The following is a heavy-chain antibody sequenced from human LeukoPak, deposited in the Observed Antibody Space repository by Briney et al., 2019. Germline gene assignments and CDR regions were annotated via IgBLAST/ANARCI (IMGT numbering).Heavy chain of an antibody. CDR1: GLTFNNYA. CDR3: AKGKPVGSTSLQA. V-gene: IGHV3-23*01. Sequence: GGSLRLSCAVSGLTFNNYAMSWVRQAPGKGLEWVSGISGRGASKYYADSVKGRFTISRDNSKNTLYLQMNSLRAEDTAVYYCAKGKPVGSTSLQAWGQGTLVTVSS. J-gene: IGHJ5*02. CDR2: ISGRGASK. D-gene: IGHD2-2*01.